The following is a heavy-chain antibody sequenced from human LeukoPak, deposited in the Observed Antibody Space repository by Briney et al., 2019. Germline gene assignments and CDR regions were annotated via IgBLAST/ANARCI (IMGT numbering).Heavy chain of an antibody. CDR1: GFTFSSYA. J-gene: IGHJ4*02. V-gene: IGHV3-23*01. CDR3: GAYGYIWGSYRYRLSDY. D-gene: IGHD3-16*02. CDR2: ISGSGGST. Sequence: GESLKISCAASGFTFSSYAMSWVRQAPGKGLEWVSAISGSGGSTYYADSVKGRFTISRDNSKDTLYLQMNSLRAEDTAVYYCGAYGYIWGSYRYRLSDYWGQGTLVTVSS.